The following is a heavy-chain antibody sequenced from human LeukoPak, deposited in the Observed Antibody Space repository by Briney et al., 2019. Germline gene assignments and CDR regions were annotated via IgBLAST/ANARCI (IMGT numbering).Heavy chain of an antibody. CDR2: IYYSGST. J-gene: IGHJ5*02. V-gene: IGHV4-59*12. Sequence: PSETLSLTCTVSGGSISSYYWSWIRQPPGKGLEWIGYIYYSGSTNYNPSLKSRVTISVDTSKNQFSLKLSSVTAADTAVYYCAREPNGYCSGGSCYGGWFDPWGQGTLVTVSS. D-gene: IGHD2-15*01. CDR3: AREPNGYCSGGSCYGGWFDP. CDR1: GGSISSYY.